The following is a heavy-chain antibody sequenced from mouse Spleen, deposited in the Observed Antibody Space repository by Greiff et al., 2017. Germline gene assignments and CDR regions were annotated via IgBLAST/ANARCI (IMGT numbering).Heavy chain of an antibody. J-gene: IGHJ3*01. CDR2: INPGSGGT. CDR3: ARSYYYDGSLAY. D-gene: IGHD1-1*01. CDR1: GYAFTNYL. Sequence: QVQLKESGAELVRPGTSVKVSCKASGYAFTNYLIEWVKQRPGQGLEWIGVINPGSGGTNYNEKFKGKATLTADKSSSTAYMQLSSLTSEDSAVYFCARSYYYDGSLAYWGQGTLVTVSA. V-gene: IGHV1-54*01.